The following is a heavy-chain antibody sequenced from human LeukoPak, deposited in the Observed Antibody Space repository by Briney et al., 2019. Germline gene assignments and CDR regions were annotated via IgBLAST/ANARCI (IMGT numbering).Heavy chain of an antibody. D-gene: IGHD3-22*01. Sequence: GESLKISCKGSGYSFTNYWLGWVRQMPGKGLEWMGIIYPGDSDTRYSPSFQGQVTMSADKSISTAYLQWNSLKASDTAMYYCARRHYYDSSGYSDYWGQGTLVTVSS. V-gene: IGHV5-51*01. CDR2: IYPGDSDT. J-gene: IGHJ4*02. CDR3: ARRHYYDSSGYSDY. CDR1: GYSFTNYW.